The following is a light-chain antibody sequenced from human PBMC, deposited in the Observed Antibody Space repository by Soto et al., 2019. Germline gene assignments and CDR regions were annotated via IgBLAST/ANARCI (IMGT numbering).Light chain of an antibody. J-gene: IGKJ4*01. Sequence: EIMMTQSPATLSVSPGERATLSCRASQSANSNLAWYQQKPGQAPWLLIYAASTRATGIPARFSGSGSGTEFTLTISSLQSEDFAVYYCQQYNKWPLTFGGGTKVEIK. CDR1: QSANSN. CDR3: QQYNKWPLT. CDR2: AAS. V-gene: IGKV3-15*01.